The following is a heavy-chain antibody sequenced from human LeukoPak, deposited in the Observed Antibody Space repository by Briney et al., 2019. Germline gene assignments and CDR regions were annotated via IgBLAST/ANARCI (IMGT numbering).Heavy chain of an antibody. CDR3: ARVVAAAGYFDY. Sequence: SETLSLTCTVSGGSISSGGYYWSWIRQHPGKGLEWIGYIYYSGSTYYNPSLKSRVTISVDTSKNQFPLKLSSVTAADTAVYYCARVVAAAGYFDYWGQGTLVTVSS. J-gene: IGHJ4*02. D-gene: IGHD6-13*01. V-gene: IGHV4-31*03. CDR1: GGSISSGGYY. CDR2: IYYSGST.